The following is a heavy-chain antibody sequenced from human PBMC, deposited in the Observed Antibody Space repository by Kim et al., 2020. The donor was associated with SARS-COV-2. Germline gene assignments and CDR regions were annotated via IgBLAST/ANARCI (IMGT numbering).Heavy chain of an antibody. CDR1: GFTFSSYA. J-gene: IGHJ4*02. D-gene: IGHD3-22*01. V-gene: IGHV3-30*04. CDR2: ISYDGSNK. CDR3: ARDPPQYYYDSSGGFDY. Sequence: GGSLRLSCAASGFTFSSYAMHWVRQAPGKGLEWVAVISYDGSNKYYVDSVKGRFTISRDNSKNTLYLQMNSLRAEDTAVYYCARDPPQYYYDSSGGFDYWGQGTLVTVSS.